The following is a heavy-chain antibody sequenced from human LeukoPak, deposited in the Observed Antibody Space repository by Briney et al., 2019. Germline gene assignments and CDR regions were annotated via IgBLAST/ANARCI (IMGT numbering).Heavy chain of an antibody. Sequence: PSETLSLTCAVYGGSFSGYYWSWIRQPPGKGLEWIGEINHSGSTTYNPSLKSRVTISLDTSKNQVSLKVNSVTAADTAVYYCATHYYGSGSDHNHPNFDSWGQGTLVTVSS. CDR3: ATHYYGSGSDHNHPNFDS. V-gene: IGHV4-34*01. CDR1: GGSFSGYY. CDR2: INHSGST. J-gene: IGHJ4*02. D-gene: IGHD3-10*01.